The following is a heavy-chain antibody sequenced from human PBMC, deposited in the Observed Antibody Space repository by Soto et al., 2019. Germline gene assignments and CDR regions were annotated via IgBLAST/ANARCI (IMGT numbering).Heavy chain of an antibody. J-gene: IGHJ4*02. CDR2: ISGSGSST. CDR1: GFTFSTYA. V-gene: IGHV3-23*01. D-gene: IGHD3-22*01. Sequence: SGGSLRLSCAASGFTFSTYAMNWVRQAPGKGLEWVSAISGSGSSTYYADSVKGRFTISRDNSKNTLYLQMNSLRAEDTAVYYCAKVDSGFPLPKYYFDYWGQGTLVTVSS. CDR3: AKVDSGFPLPKYYFDY.